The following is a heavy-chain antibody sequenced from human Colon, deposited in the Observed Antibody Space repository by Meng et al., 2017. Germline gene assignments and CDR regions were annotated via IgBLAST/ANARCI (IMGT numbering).Heavy chain of an antibody. CDR2: IYTSGST. J-gene: IGHJ4*02. D-gene: IGHD3-22*01. CDR1: GGSISSGSYY. CDR3: ARENKEYYYDSSGYPDY. Sequence: LRLSCTVSGGSISSGSYYWSWIRQPAGKGLEWIGRIYTSGSTNYNPSLKSRVTISVDTSKNQFSLKLSSVTAADTAVHYCARENKEYYYDSSGYPDYWGQGTLVTVSS. V-gene: IGHV4-61*02.